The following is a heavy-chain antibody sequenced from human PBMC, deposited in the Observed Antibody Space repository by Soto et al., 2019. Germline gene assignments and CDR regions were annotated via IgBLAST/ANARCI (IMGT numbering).Heavy chain of an antibody. CDR1: GFTFSSYA. D-gene: IGHD3-3*01. V-gene: IGHV3-23*01. CDR2: ISGSGGST. Sequence: EVQLLESGGGLVQPGGSLRLSCAASGFTFSSYAMSWVRQAPGKGLEWVSAISGSGGSTYYADSVKGRFTISRDNSKNTLYLQMNSLRAEDTAVYYCARDLKPRYYDFWSGPNWFDPWGQGTLVTVSS. J-gene: IGHJ5*02. CDR3: ARDLKPRYYDFWSGPNWFDP.